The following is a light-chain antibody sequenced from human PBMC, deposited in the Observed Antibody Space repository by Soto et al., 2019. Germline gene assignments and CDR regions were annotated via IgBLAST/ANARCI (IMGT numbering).Light chain of an antibody. Sequence: DIQMTQSPSSLSASVGDRVTITCRANQSISTYLNWYQQKPGKAPKLLIYAASNLQSGVSPRFSGSGSGTAFTLTISSLQPADFATYYCQQGYSIPPSTFGQGTKLEIK. J-gene: IGKJ2*01. V-gene: IGKV1-39*01. CDR1: QSISTY. CDR2: AAS. CDR3: QQGYSIPPST.